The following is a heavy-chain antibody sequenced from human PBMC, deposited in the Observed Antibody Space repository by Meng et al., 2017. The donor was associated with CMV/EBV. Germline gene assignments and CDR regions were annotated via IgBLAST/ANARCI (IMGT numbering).Heavy chain of an antibody. J-gene: IGHJ4*02. Sequence: EVQLVVSGGGLVKPGGSLRLSCAASGFTFSSYSMNLVRQAPGKVLEWVSSISSSSSYIYYADSVKGRFTISRDNAKNSLYLQMNSLRAEDTAVYYCARDLGLRAPLDYWGQGPLVTVYS. V-gene: IGHV3-21*01. CDR2: ISSSSSYI. CDR3: ARDLGLRAPLDY. CDR1: GFTFSSYS. D-gene: IGHD2-8*01.